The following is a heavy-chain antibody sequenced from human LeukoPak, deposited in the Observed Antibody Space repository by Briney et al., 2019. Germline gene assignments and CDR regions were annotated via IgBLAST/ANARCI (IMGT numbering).Heavy chain of an antibody. J-gene: IGHJ6*02. CDR2: ISAYNGNT. CDR3: ARDSALTGPYYYYYGMDV. Sequence: ATVKVSCTASGYTFTSYGISWVRQAPGQGLEWMGWISAYNGNTNYAQKLQGRVTMTTDTSTSTAYMELRSLRSDDTAVYYCARDSALTGPYYYYYGMDVWGQGTTVTVSS. V-gene: IGHV1-18*01. CDR1: GYTFTSYG.